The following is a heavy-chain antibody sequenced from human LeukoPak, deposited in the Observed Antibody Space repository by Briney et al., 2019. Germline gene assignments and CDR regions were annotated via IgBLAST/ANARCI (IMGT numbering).Heavy chain of an antibody. CDR2: FDPEDGET. V-gene: IGHV1-24*01. CDR3: ARGPSITIFGVVRSYAFDI. J-gene: IGHJ3*02. Sequence: ASVKVSCKVSGYTLTEFSMHWVRQAPGKGLEWMGGFDPEDGETIYAQKFQGRVTMTEDTSTDTAYMELSSLRSEDTAVYYCARGPSITIFGVVRSYAFDIWGQGTMVTVSS. CDR1: GYTLTEFS. D-gene: IGHD3-3*01.